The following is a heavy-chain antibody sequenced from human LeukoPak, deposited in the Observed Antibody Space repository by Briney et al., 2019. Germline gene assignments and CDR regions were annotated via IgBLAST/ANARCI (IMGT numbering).Heavy chain of an antibody. CDR3: ARRRVGAISSYNWFDP. CDR2: IYYTGST. V-gene: IGHV4-59*08. D-gene: IGHD1-26*01. J-gene: IGHJ5*02. CDR1: GGSISSYY. Sequence: SETLSLTCTVSGGSISSYYWSWIRQPPGKGLEWIGYIYYTGSTNYNPSLKSRVTISVGTSKNQFSLKLNSVTAADTAVYYCARRRVGAISSYNWFDPWGQGTLVTVSS.